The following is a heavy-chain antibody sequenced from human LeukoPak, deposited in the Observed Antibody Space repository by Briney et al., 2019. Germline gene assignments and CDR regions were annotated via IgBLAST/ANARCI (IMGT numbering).Heavy chain of an antibody. V-gene: IGHV3-20*04. CDR2: LNRNGDNT. CDR1: GFTFHDHG. Sequence: GGSLRLSCAASGFTFHDHGMSWVRQVPGKGLEWVSALNRNGDNTGYADSVKGRFTISRDNAKKSLYLQMNSLTAEDTAYYYCAREEGPYFDCWGQGTLVTVSS. CDR3: AREEGPYFDC. J-gene: IGHJ4*02.